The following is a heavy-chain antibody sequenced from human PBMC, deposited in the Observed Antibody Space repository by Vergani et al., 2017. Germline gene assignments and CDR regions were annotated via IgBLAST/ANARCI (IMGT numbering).Heavy chain of an antibody. Sequence: QVQLQQWGAGLLKPSETLSLTCAVYGGSFSGYYWSWIRQPPGKGLEWIGEINHRGSTNYNPSLKSRVTISVDTSKNQFSLKLSSVTAADTAVYYCASSSHYDDYYGMDVWGQGTMVTVSS. CDR1: GGSFSGYY. D-gene: IGHD6-6*01. J-gene: IGHJ6*02. V-gene: IGHV4-34*01. CDR3: ASSSHYDDYYGMDV. CDR2: INHRGST.